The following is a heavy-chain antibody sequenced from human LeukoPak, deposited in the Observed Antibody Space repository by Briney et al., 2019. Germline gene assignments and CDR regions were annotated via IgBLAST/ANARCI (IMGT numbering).Heavy chain of an antibody. D-gene: IGHD3-3*01. CDR3: VSLTGVDF. V-gene: IGHV4-59*05. CDR1: GGSISSYY. Sequence: PSETLSLTCTVSGGSISSYYWSWIRQPPGKGLEWIGSIGSSSYSGTTHYKPSLNRRVAISIDTSKNEFSLKLSSVTAADTAVYYCVSLTGVDFWGQGTLVTVSS. J-gene: IGHJ4*02. CDR2: IGSSSYSGTT.